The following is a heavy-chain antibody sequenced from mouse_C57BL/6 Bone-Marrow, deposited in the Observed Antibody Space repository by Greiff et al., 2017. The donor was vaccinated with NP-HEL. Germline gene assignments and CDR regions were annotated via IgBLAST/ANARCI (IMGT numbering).Heavy chain of an antibody. CDR2: IYPGDGDT. CDR1: GYAFSSSW. CDR3: ARSLFITTVVAIDY. D-gene: IGHD1-1*01. V-gene: IGHV1-82*01. Sequence: VQLQQSGPELVKPGASVKISCKASGYAFSSSWMNWVKQRPGKGLEWIGRIYPGDGDTNYNGKFKGKATLTAAKSSSTAYMQLSSLTSEDSAVYFCARSLFITTVVAIDYWGQGTTLTVSS. J-gene: IGHJ2*01.